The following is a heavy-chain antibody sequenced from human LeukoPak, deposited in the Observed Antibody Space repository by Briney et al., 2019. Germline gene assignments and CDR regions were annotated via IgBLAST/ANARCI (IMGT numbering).Heavy chain of an antibody. Sequence: ASVKVSCKASGYTFTGYYMHWVRQAPGQGLEWMGWINPNSGGTNYAQKFQGRVTMTRDTSISTAYMELSRLRSDDTAVYYCARGGEWHSSGVDASFDYWGQGTLVTVSS. V-gene: IGHV1-2*02. D-gene: IGHD6-19*01. CDR2: INPNSGGT. J-gene: IGHJ4*02. CDR1: GYTFTGYY. CDR3: ARGGEWHSSGVDASFDY.